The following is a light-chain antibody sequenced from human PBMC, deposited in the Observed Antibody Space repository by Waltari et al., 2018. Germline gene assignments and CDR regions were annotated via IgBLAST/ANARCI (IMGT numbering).Light chain of an antibody. Sequence: EIVMTQSPATLSVSPGERATLSCRASQSVSSNLAWYQQKPGQAPRLLIYGASTRATGIPARFSGSRSGTEFTLTISSLQSEDFAVYYCQQYNNWPPFGFGGGTKVEIK. V-gene: IGKV3-15*01. J-gene: IGKJ4*01. CDR2: GAS. CDR1: QSVSSN. CDR3: QQYNNWPPFG.